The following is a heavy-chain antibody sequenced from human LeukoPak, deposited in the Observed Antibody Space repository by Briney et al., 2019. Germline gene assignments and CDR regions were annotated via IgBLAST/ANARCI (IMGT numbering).Heavy chain of an antibody. D-gene: IGHD6-6*01. J-gene: IGHJ5*02. Sequence: SEALSLTCTVSGGSISSYYWSWIRQPPGKGLEWIGYIYYSGSTNYNPSLKSRATISVDTSKNQFSLKLSSVTAADTAVYYCARHGGDSSSSMSRTNWFDPWGQGTLVTVSS. CDR1: GGSISSYY. CDR2: IYYSGST. V-gene: IGHV4-59*08. CDR3: ARHGGDSSSSMSRTNWFDP.